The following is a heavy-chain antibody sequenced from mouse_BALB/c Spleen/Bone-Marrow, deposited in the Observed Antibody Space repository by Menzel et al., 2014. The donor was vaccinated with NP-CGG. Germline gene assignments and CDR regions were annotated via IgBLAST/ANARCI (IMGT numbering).Heavy chain of an antibody. CDR3: ARHKGSVFSDY. CDR2: IRNEANGYTT. Sequence: EVQRVESGGGLVQPGGSLRLSCATSGFTFTDYYMNWVRQPPGKALEWLGFIRNEANGYTTEYSTSVKGRFTISRDNSQNILYLQMNTLRGEDRATYYCARHKGSVFSDYWGQGTTLTVSS. V-gene: IGHV7-3*02. D-gene: IGHD1-1*01. CDR1: GFTFTDYY. J-gene: IGHJ2*01.